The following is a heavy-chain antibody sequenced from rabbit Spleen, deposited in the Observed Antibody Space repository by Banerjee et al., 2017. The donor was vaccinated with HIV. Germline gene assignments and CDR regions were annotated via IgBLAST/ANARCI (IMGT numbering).Heavy chain of an antibody. J-gene: IGHJ6*01. Sequence: QSLEESGGDLVKPGASLTLTCTASGFSFSSSDYICWVRQAPGKGLEWIGCIYTGSDSTAYASWAKGRFTVSKTSSTTVTLQLNSLTAADTATYFCARDTSSSFSSYGMDLWGPGTLVTVS. V-gene: IGHV1S40*01. D-gene: IGHD1-1*01. CDR2: IYTGSDST. CDR1: GFSFSSSDY. CDR3: ARDTSSSFSSYGMDL.